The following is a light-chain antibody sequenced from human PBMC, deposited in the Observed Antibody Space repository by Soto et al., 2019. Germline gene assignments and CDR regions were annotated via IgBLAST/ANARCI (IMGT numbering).Light chain of an antibody. CDR1: GSNIGSNP. CDR2: GNN. Sequence: QSVLTQPPSTSGTPGQRVTISCSGSGSNIGSNPLNWYQQLPGTAPTLLIYGNNQRPSGVPDRFSGSKSGASASLAISGLQSEDEADYYCAVWDDSLHARVFGGGTKLTVL. CDR3: AVWDDSLHARV. J-gene: IGLJ2*01. V-gene: IGLV1-44*01.